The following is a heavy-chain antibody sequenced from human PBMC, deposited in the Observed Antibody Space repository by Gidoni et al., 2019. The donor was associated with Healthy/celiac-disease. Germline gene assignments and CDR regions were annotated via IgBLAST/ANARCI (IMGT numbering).Heavy chain of an antibody. CDR3: ASGVGATVYFDY. V-gene: IGHV3-53*02. D-gene: IGHD1-26*01. J-gene: IGHJ4*02. CDR1: GFTVSSNY. CDR2: SYSGGST. Sequence: EGQLVETGGGLIQPGGSLRLSCAASGFTVSSNYMNWVRQAPGKGLEWVSVSYSGGSTYYADSVKGRFTISRDNSKNTLYLQMNSLRAEDTAVYYCASGVGATVYFDYWCQGTLVSVSS.